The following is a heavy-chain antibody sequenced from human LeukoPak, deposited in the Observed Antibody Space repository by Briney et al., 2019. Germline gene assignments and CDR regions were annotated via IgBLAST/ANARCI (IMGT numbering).Heavy chain of an antibody. CDR2: INPNSGGT. CDR1: GYTFTGYY. Sequence: ASVKVSCKASGYTFTGYYMHWVRQAPGQGPEWMGWINPNSGGTNYAQKFQGRVTMTRDTSISTAYMELSRLRSDDTAVYYCARERMVRGVYNWFDPWGQGTLVTVSS. V-gene: IGHV1-2*02. CDR3: ARERMVRGVYNWFDP. J-gene: IGHJ5*02. D-gene: IGHD3-10*01.